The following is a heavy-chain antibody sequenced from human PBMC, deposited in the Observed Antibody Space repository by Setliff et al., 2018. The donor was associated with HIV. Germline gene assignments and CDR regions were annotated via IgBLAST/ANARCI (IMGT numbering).Heavy chain of an antibody. CDR1: GFTFSSYE. CDR2: ISSSGGTI. CDR3: VRDINWAFDY. V-gene: IGHV3-48*03. D-gene: IGHD1-1*01. Sequence: GESLKISCAASGFTFSSYEMNWVRQAPGKGLEWVSYISSSGGTIYYADSVKGRFTISRDNAKNSLYLQMSSLRAEDTAVYFCVRDINWAFDYWGQGILVTVSS. J-gene: IGHJ4*02.